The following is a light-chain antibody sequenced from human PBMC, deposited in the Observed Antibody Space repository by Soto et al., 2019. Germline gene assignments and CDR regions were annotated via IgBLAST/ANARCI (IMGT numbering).Light chain of an antibody. J-gene: IGLJ2*01. V-gene: IGLV2-11*01. CDR1: SSDVGGYNY. Sequence: QSVLTQPRSVSGSPGQSVTISCAGTSSDVGGYNYVSWYEQHPGKAPKLLIYDVNKRPSGVPDRFSASKSGNTASLAISGLQAEDEADYYCCSYAGSSTWIFGGGTKLTVL. CDR3: CSYAGSSTWI. CDR2: DVN.